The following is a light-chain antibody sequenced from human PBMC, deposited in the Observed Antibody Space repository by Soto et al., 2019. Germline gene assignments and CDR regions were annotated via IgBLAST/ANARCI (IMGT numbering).Light chain of an antibody. CDR2: SVS. Sequence: QSALTQPASVSGSPGQSITISCSGTSSDIGTYDHVAWFQQFPGKTPKLVIYSVSDRPSGVSYRFSGSKSGNTASLTISGLQDDDEADYYCISYTVSRSYVFGTGTKLTVL. V-gene: IGLV2-14*01. J-gene: IGLJ1*01. CDR1: SSDIGTYDH. CDR3: ISYTVSRSYV.